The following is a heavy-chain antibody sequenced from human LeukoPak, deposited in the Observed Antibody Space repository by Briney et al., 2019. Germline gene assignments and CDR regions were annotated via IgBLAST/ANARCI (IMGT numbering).Heavy chain of an antibody. CDR2: ISSSGTTM. J-gene: IGHJ3*02. Sequence: AGGSLSLSCAASGFTFRSYEMNWVRQAPGKGLEWVSYISSSGTTMFYADSLKGRFTIFRDNAKNSLYLQMYSLRAEDTAAYYCARKGQCLVRGTFDIWGQGTVVTVSS. V-gene: IGHV3-48*03. CDR1: GFTFRSYE. CDR3: ARKGQCLVRGTFDI. D-gene: IGHD6-19*01.